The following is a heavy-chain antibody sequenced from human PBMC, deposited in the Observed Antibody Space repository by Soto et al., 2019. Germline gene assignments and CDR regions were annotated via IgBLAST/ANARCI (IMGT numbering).Heavy chain of an antibody. Sequence: SETLSLTCTVSGGSISSYYWSWIPQPPGKGLEWIEYIYYSGSTNYNPSLKSRVTISVDTSKNQFSLKLSSVTAADTAVYYCARDSSTYYDILTGYYMDVVEGNWFDPWGQGTLVTVSS. CDR3: ARDSSTYYDILTGYYMDVVEGNWFDP. CDR2: IYYSGST. J-gene: IGHJ5*02. CDR1: GGSISSYY. V-gene: IGHV4-59*01. D-gene: IGHD3-9*01.